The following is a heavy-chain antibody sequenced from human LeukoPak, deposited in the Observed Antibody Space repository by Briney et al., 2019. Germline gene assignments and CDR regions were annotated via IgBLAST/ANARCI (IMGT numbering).Heavy chain of an antibody. J-gene: IGHJ4*02. V-gene: IGHV4-61*02. CDR3: ASRSTYYYGSGSYFWSY. D-gene: IGHD3-10*01. Sequence: PSETLSLTCTVSGGSISIGGYYCSWIRQPAGKGLEWIGRIYTSGSTTYNPSLKSRVTISVDTSKNEFSLKLISVAAADTAVYYCASRSTYYYGSGSYFWSYWGQGTLVTVSS. CDR2: IYTSGST. CDR1: GGSISIGGYY.